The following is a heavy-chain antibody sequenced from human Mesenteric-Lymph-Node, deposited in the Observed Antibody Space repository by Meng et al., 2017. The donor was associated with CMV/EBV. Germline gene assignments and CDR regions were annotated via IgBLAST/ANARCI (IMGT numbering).Heavy chain of an antibody. CDR3: ARDPKKGYSSGWYSRYFDL. CDR2: IYHSGST. J-gene: IGHJ2*01. V-gene: IGHV4-4*02. D-gene: IGHD6-19*01. Sequence: ISSSNWWSWVRQPPGKGLEWIGEIYHSGSTNYNPSLKSRVTISVDKSKNQFSLKLSSVTAADTAVYYCARDPKKGYSSGWYSRYFDLWGRGTLVTVSS. CDR1: ISSSNW.